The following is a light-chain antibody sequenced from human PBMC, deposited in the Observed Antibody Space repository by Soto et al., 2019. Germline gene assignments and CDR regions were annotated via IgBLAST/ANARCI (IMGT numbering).Light chain of an antibody. CDR2: DAS. J-gene: IGKJ1*01. V-gene: IGKV1-5*01. Sequence: IQMTQSPSTLSASVGDRVTITCRASHNIAQWLAWYQQKPGRAPRLLIYDASTLQTGVPSRFSGSGSGTEFTLPISGLRPDDFATYYCQHLDTYWPFGQGTKVEIK. CDR3: QHLDTYWP. CDR1: HNIAQW.